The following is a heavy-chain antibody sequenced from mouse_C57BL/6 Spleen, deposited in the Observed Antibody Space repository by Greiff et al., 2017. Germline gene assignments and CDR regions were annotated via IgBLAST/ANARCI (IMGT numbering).Heavy chain of an antibody. CDR1: GYTFTSYW. CDR2: IYPGNSDT. V-gene: IGHV1-5*01. D-gene: IGHD1-1*01. Sequence: EVQLQQSGTVLARPGASVKMSCKTSGYTFTSYWMHWVKQRPGQGLEWIGAIYPGNSDTSYNQKFKGKAKLTAVTSASTAYMELSSLTNEDSAVYYCTITTVVATDYAMDYWGQGTSVTVSS. J-gene: IGHJ4*01. CDR3: TITTVVATDYAMDY.